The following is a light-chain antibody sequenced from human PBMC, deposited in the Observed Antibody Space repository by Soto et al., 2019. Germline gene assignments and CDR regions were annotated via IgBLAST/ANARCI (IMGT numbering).Light chain of an antibody. J-gene: IGKJ4*01. CDR2: GAS. V-gene: IGKV3-15*01. CDR3: QQYTDWPLT. Sequence: EIVMTQSPATLSVSPGERATLSCRASQNVRSNLAWYQQKPGQAPRLLIYGASTRATGVPARFSGSGSGTEFTLTISRLQSEDFAVYYCQQYTDWPLTFGGGTKVEIK. CDR1: QNVRSN.